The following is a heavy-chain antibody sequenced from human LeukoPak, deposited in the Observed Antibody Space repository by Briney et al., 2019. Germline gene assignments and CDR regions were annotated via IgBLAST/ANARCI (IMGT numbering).Heavy chain of an antibody. J-gene: IGHJ4*02. Sequence: GGSLRLSCAASGFTFNKAWMSWVRQAPGKGLEWNARIKSITDGGTTDYAAPVKDRFTISRDDPKTTLFLQMNSLKTEDTAVYYCTTSGSYFDYWGQGTLVTVSS. D-gene: IGHD1-26*01. CDR2: IKSITDGGTT. CDR1: GFTFNKAW. V-gene: IGHV3-15*01. CDR3: TTSGSYFDY.